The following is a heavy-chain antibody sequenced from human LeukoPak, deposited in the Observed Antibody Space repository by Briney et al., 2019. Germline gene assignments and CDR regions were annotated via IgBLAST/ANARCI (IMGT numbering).Heavy chain of an antibody. CDR2: INPNSGGT. V-gene: IGHV1-2*02. D-gene: IGHD5-12*01. J-gene: IGHJ6*03. CDR1: GYTFTGYY. Sequence: ASVKVSCKASGYTFTGYYMHWVRQAHGQGLEWMGWINPNSGGTNYAQKFQGRVTMTRDTSISTAYMELSRLRSDDTAVYYCARGHLVGGYDSGGYYYYYMDVWGKGTTVTVSS. CDR3: ARGHLVGGYDSGGYYYYYMDV.